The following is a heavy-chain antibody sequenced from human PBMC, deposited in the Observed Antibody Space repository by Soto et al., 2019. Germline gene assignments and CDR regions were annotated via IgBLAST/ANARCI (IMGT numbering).Heavy chain of an antibody. Sequence: QVQLVQSGAEVKKPGSSVKVSCKASGGTFSSYTISWVRQAPGQGLEWMGRIIPILGIANYAQKFQGRVTTTQDRXASTAYMELSSLRSEDTAVYYCARDGLGIAAALDYCGQGTLVTVSS. CDR1: GGTFSSYT. CDR3: ARDGLGIAAALDY. J-gene: IGHJ4*02. D-gene: IGHD6-13*01. V-gene: IGHV1-69*08. CDR2: IIPILGIA.